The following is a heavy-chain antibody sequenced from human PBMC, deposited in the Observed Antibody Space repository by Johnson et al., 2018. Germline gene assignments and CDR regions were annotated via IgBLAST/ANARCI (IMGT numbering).Heavy chain of an antibody. CDR3: AKGRGYTYVPVGYMDV. V-gene: IGHV3-30*18. CDR1: GFTFRLFG. CDR2: KSHDGISK. Sequence: VQLLESGGGLVQPGGSLRLSCAASGFTFRLFGMSWIRQAPGKGLEWVALKSHDGISKQYGDSVKDRFTISRDDSKNTLYLQMNSLISEEKAVYYCAKGRGYTYVPVGYMDVWGEGTTVTVSS. J-gene: IGHJ6*03. D-gene: IGHD5-18*01.